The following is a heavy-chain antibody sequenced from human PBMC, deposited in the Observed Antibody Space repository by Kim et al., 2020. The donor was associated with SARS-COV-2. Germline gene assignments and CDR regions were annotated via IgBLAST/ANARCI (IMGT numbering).Heavy chain of an antibody. J-gene: IGHJ6*02. D-gene: IGHD3-10*01. V-gene: IGHV3-49*03. CDR3: TRGYYGSGGRYYGMDV. Sequence: GGSLRLSCTASGFTFGDSAMNWFRQAPGKGLEWVGCIKSKTYGGTTEYAASVKGRFTISRDDSKSMAYLQMNSLKTEDTAVYYCTRGYYGSGGRYYGMDVWGEGPTLT. CDR2: IKSKTYGGTT. CDR1: GFTFGDSA.